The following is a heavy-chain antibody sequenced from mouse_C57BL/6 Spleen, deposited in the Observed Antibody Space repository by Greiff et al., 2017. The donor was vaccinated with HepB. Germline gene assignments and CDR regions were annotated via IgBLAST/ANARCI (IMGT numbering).Heavy chain of an antibody. CDR1: GYTFTSYG. V-gene: IGHV1-81*01. Sequence: VQRVESGAELARPGASVKLSCKASGYTFTSYGISWVKQRTGQGLEWIGEIYPRSGNTYYNEKFKGKATLTADKSSSTAYMELRSLTSEDSAVYFCARGGSYDDYNYWGQGTTLTVSS. D-gene: IGHD2-3*01. CDR2: IYPRSGNT. CDR3: ARGGSYDDYNY. J-gene: IGHJ2*01.